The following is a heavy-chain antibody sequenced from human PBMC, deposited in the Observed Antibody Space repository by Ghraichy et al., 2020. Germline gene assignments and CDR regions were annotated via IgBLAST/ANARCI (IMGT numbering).Heavy chain of an antibody. J-gene: IGHJ4*02. CDR3: ARGGYNWNDPRGYYFDY. D-gene: IGHD1-1*01. Sequence: SETLSLTCTVSGGSISSSSYYWGWIRQPPGKGLEWIGSIYYSGSTYYNPSLKSRVTISVDTSKNQFSLKLSSVTAADTAVYYCARGGYNWNDPRGYYFDYWGQGTLVTVSS. CDR2: IYYSGST. V-gene: IGHV4-39*07. CDR1: GGSISSSSYY.